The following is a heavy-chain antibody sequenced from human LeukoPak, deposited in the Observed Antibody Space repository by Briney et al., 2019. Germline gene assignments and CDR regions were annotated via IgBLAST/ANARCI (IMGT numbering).Heavy chain of an antibody. J-gene: IGHJ4*02. V-gene: IGHV4-39*01. CDR1: GDSISSSTYH. CDR2: ISYSGST. Sequence: SETLSLTCTVSGDSISSSTYHWGWVRQPPGKGLEWIGSISYSGSTYYNPSLKSRVTISVDTSKNQFSLKLSSVTAADTAVYYCAGGIAAAGPSFDYWGQGTLVTVSS. D-gene: IGHD6-13*01. CDR3: AGGIAAAGPSFDY.